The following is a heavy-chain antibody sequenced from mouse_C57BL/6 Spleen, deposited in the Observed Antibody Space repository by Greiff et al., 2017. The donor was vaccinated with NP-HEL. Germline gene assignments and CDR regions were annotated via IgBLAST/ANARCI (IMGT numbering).Heavy chain of an antibody. D-gene: IGHD2-13*01. Sequence: EVQLQQPGPELVKPGASVKIPCKASGYTFTDYNMDWVKQSHGKSLEWIGDINPNNGGTIYNQKFKGKATLTVDKSSSTAYMEHRSLTSEDTAVYYCARAYSDYVDYAMDYWGQGTSVTVSS. J-gene: IGHJ4*01. CDR1: GYTFTDYN. CDR2: INPNNGGT. CDR3: ARAYSDYVDYAMDY. V-gene: IGHV1-18*01.